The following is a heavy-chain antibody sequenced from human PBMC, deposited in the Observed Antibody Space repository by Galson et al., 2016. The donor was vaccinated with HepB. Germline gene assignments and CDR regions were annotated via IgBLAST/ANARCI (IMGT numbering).Heavy chain of an antibody. V-gene: IGHV3-33*01. CDR2: TWLDGTYK. CDR3: ARSREYFGSGCYLDD. D-gene: IGHD3-10*01. CDR1: GFNFISYG. Sequence: SLRLSCAASGFNFISYGMHWVRQAPGKGLEWVAVTWLDGTYKDYAESVKGRITVSRDNTKNTLSLQLDSLRAEDTAVYHCARSREYFGSGCYLDDWGQGTLVIVSS. J-gene: IGHJ4*02.